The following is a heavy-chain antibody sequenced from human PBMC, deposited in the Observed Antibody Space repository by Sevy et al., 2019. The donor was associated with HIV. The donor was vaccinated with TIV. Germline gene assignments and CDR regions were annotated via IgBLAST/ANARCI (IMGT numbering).Heavy chain of an antibody. Sequence: ASVKVSCKVSGYTLTELSMHWVRQAPGKGLEWMGGFDPEDGQTIYAQKFQGRVTMTEDTSTDTAYMELSSLRSEDTAVYYCATSLENTGQIGGTFDYWGQGTLVTVSS. V-gene: IGHV1-24*01. J-gene: IGHJ4*02. CDR1: GYTLTELS. CDR2: FDPEDGQT. D-gene: IGHD3-16*01. CDR3: ATSLENTGQIGGTFDY.